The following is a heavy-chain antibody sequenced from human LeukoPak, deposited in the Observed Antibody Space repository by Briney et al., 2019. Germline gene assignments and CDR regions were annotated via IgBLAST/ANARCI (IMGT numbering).Heavy chain of an antibody. V-gene: IGHV4-61*02. J-gene: IGHJ3*02. CDR1: GGSISSGSYY. Sequence: KTSETLSLTCTVSGGSISSGSYYWSWIRQPAGKGLEWIGRINTSGRTNYNPSLESRVTISVDTSKNQFSLNLSSVTAADTAVYYCARTLLPATRGAFDIWGKGTMVTVSS. D-gene: IGHD2-2*01. CDR3: ARTLLPATRGAFDI. CDR2: INTSGRT.